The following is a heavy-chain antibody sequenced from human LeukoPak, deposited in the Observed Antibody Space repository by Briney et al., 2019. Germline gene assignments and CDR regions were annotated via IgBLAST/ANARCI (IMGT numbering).Heavy chain of an antibody. V-gene: IGHV4-4*07. CDR3: ARFSSMAAAFDY. Sequence: SETLSLTCSVSSGFNTSHFWSWIRQAAGKGLEWIGRIYTSGSTNYNPSLKSRVTMSVDTSKNQFSLKLSSVTAADTAVYYCARFSSMAAAFDYWGQGTLVTVSS. CDR2: IYTSGST. J-gene: IGHJ4*02. CDR1: SGFNTSHF. D-gene: IGHD6-13*01.